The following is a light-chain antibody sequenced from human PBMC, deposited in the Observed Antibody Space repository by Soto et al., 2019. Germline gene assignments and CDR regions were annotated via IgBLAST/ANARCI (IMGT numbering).Light chain of an antibody. Sequence: EIVLTQSPGTLSLSPGERAILSCRASQSVTSGYFAWYQQKPGQAPRLLIYGASSRATGIADRFSGSGSGTDFTLTISRLEPEDFAVYYCQQYGISPLTFGGGTKGDIK. J-gene: IGKJ4*01. V-gene: IGKV3-20*01. CDR2: GAS. CDR3: QQYGISPLT. CDR1: QSVTSGY.